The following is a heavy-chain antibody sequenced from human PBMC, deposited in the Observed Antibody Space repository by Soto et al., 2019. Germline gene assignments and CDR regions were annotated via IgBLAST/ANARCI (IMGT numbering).Heavy chain of an antibody. CDR2: IYYSGST. V-gene: IGHV4-31*03. J-gene: IGHJ3*02. D-gene: IGHD6-13*01. CDR3: ARDSSSWCAFDI. Sequence: SETLSLICTVSGGSISSGGYYWSWIRQHPGKGLERIGYIYYSGSTYYNPSLKSRVTISVDTSKNQFSLKLSSVTAADTAVYYCARDSSSWCAFDIWGQGTMVTVSS. CDR1: GGSISSGGYY.